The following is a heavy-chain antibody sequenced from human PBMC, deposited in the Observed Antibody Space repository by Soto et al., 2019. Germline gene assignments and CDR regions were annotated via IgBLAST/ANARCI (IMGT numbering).Heavy chain of an antibody. V-gene: IGHV3-74*01. Sequence: PGGSLRLSCTASGFTFSSYWMHWVRQFPGKGLVWVSRINHDGSGGSYANYADSVKGRFTISRDNAKNTLYLQMNSLRAEDTAVYYCARDLSGIHTSYFDSWGLGTLVTVSS. J-gene: IGHJ4*02. CDR2: INHDGSGGSYA. D-gene: IGHD5-12*01. CDR1: GFTFSSYW. CDR3: ARDLSGIHTSYFDS.